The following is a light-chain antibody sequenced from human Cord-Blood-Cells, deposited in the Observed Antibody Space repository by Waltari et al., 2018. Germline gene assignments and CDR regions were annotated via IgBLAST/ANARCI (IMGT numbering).Light chain of an antibody. CDR3: QQFNSYPRT. Sequence: AIQLTQSPSPLSASVGDRVTITCRASQGISSALAWYQQKPGKAPKLLIYDASSLESGVPSRCSGSGSGTDFTLTISSLQPEDFATYYCQQFNSYPRTFGQGTKVEIK. CDR2: DAS. J-gene: IGKJ1*01. CDR1: QGISSA. V-gene: IGKV1-13*02.